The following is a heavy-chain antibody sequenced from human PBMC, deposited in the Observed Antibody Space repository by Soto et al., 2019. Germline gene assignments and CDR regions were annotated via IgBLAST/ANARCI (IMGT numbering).Heavy chain of an antibody. CDR3: AREWAYYDFWSGSWFDY. V-gene: IGHV4-34*01. J-gene: IGHJ4*02. D-gene: IGHD3-3*01. CDR2: INHSGST. CDR1: GGSFSGYY. Sequence: PSETLSLTCAVYGGSFSGYYWSWIRQPPGKGLEWIGEINHSGSTNYNPSLKNRVTISVDTSKNQFSLKLSSVTAADTAVYYCAREWAYYDFWSGSWFDYWGQGTLVTVSS.